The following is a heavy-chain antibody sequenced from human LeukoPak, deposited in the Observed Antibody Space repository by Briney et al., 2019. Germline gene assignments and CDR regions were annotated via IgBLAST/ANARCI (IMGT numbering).Heavy chain of an antibody. J-gene: IGHJ4*02. CDR3: ARVTMIAEYYFDY. V-gene: IGHV1-69*13. Sequence: ASVKVSCKASGGTFSSYAISWVRQAPGQGLGWMGGIIPIFGTANYAQKFQGRVTITADESTSTAYMELSSLRSEDTAVYYCARVTMIAEYYFDYWGQGTLVTVSS. D-gene: IGHD3-22*01. CDR2: IIPIFGTA. CDR1: GGTFSSYA.